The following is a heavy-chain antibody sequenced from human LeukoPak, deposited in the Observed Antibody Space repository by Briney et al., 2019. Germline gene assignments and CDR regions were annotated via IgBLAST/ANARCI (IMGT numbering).Heavy chain of an antibody. J-gene: IGHJ4*02. CDR3: ARQAVGYSYGF. D-gene: IGHD5-18*01. CDR1: GYTFTSYG. Sequence: ASVKVSCKASGYTFTSYGISWVRQAPGQGLEWMGWISAYNGNTNYAQKLQGRVTMTTDTSTSTAYMELRSLKASDTAMYYCARQAVGYSYGFWGQGTLVTVSS. V-gene: IGHV1-18*01. CDR2: ISAYNGNT.